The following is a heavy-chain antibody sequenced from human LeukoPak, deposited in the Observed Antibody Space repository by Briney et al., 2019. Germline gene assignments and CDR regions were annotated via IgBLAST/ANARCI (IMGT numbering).Heavy chain of an antibody. CDR2: ISSSGSII. D-gene: IGHD4/OR15-4a*01. CDR1: GFTFSDYY. CDR3: AGRAGAYSHPYDY. J-gene: IGHJ4*02. Sequence: GSLRLSCAASGFTFSDYYMSWIRQAPGRGLEWVSYISSSGSIIYYADSVKGRFTISRDNSKNTLYLQMNSLRAEDTAVYYCAGRAGAYSHPYDYWGQGTLVTVSS. V-gene: IGHV3-11*01.